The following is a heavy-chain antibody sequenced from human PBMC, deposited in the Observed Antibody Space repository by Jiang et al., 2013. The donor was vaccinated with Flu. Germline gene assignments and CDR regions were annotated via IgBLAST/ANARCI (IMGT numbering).Heavy chain of an antibody. CDR2: TYYRSKWYN. Sequence: AISGDSVSSNSAAWNWIRQSPSRGLEWLGRTYYRSKWYNDYAVSVKSRITINPDTSKNQFSLQLNSVTPEDTAVYYCARDRGVGIAARPNYFDYWGQGTLVTVSS. V-gene: IGHV6-1*01. CDR3: ARDRGVGIAARPNYFDY. CDR1: GDSVSSNSAA. J-gene: IGHJ4*02. D-gene: IGHD6-6*01.